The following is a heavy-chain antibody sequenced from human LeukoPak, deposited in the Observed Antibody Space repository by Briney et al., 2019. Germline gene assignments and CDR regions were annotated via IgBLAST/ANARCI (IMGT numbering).Heavy chain of an antibody. CDR2: ISSSSSYI. Sequence: PWGSLRLSCAASGFTFSSYSMNWVRQAPGKGLEWVSSISSSSSYIYYADSVKGRFTISRDNAKNSLYLQMNSLRAEDTAVYYCARAGHSWLHDAFDIWGQGTMVTVSS. D-gene: IGHD5-24*01. CDR3: ARAGHSWLHDAFDI. J-gene: IGHJ3*02. CDR1: GFTFSSYS. V-gene: IGHV3-21*01.